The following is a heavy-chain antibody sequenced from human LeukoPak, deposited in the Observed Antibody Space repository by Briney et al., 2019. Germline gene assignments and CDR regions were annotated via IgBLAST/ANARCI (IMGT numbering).Heavy chain of an antibody. CDR1: GGSISDNY. D-gene: IGHD2-15*01. Sequence: SSETLSLTCTVSGGSISDNYWSWIRQPPVKGLEWIGYAYSSGHTNYNSSLKSRVTMSLDTSKSQFSLRLSSVTAADTAVYFCARHPFATSFDYWGPGTLVTVSS. V-gene: IGHV4-59*08. CDR3: ARHPFATSFDY. J-gene: IGHJ4*02. CDR2: AYSSGHT.